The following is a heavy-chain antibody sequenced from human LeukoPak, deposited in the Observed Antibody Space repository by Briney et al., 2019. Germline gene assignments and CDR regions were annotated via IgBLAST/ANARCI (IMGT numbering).Heavy chain of an antibody. D-gene: IGHD6-19*01. CDR1: GFTFRSYW. CDR3: ARESSGWYRDAFDI. CDR2: INSDGSST. J-gene: IGHJ3*02. Sequence: GSLRPSCAACGFTFRSYWMHWVRQAPGKGLVWVSRINSDGSSTSNADSVKGRFTISRDNAKTTLDLQMNSLRAEDTGLYYCARESSGWYRDAFDIWGQGTMVPVSS. V-gene: IGHV3-74*01.